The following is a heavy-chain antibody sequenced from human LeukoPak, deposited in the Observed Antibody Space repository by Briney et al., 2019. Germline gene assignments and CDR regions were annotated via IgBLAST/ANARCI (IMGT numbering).Heavy chain of an antibody. D-gene: IGHD6-13*01. CDR1: GGSISSGSYY. V-gene: IGHV4-61*02. CDR3: ARSWESSSSWIGY. Sequence: MSSETLSLTCTVSGGSISSGSYYWSWIRQPAGKGLEWIGRIYTSGSTNYNPSLKSRVTISVDTSKNQFSLKLSSVTAADTAVYYCARSWESSSSWIGYWGQGTLVTVSS. CDR2: IYTSGST. J-gene: IGHJ4*02.